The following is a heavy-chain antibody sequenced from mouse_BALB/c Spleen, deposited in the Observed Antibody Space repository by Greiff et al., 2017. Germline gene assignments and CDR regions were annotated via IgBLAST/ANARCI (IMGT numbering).Heavy chain of an antibody. J-gene: IGHJ1*01. CDR3: GGGRGYFDV. CDR1: GFTFSSYA. V-gene: IGHV5-9-4*01. Sequence: EVQLVESGGGLVKPGGSLKLSCAASGFTFSSYAMSWVRQSPEKTLEWVAEISSGGSYSSYPDTGTGRFTISRDNAKNTLYLEMSSLRSEDTAMSYGGGGRGYFDVWGAGTTVTVSS. CDR2: ISSGGSYS.